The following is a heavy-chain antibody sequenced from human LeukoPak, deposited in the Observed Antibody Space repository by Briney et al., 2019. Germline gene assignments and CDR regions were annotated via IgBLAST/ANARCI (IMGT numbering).Heavy chain of an antibody. CDR3: ARLSLGPYYYGSGSEGAFDY. CDR1: GYSFTSCW. V-gene: IGHV5-51*01. D-gene: IGHD3-10*01. Sequence: GESLKISCKGSGYSFTSCWIGWVRQMPGKGLEWMGIIYPGDPDTRYSPSFQGQVTISADKSISTAYLQWSSLKASDTAMYYCARLSLGPYYYGSGSEGAFDYWGQGTLVTVSS. J-gene: IGHJ4*02. CDR2: IYPGDPDT.